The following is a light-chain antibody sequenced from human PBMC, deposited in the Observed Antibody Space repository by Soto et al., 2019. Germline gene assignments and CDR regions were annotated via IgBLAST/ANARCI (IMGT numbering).Light chain of an antibody. CDR2: RAS. J-gene: IGKJ1*01. CDR1: QSVSTT. CDR3: QQYDNWPRT. V-gene: IGKV3-15*01. Sequence: EIVMTQSPATLSVSPGERATLSCRANQSVSTTLAWYQQKPGQAPRLLIFRASTRATGIPARFSGYGSGTEFTLTISSLQSEDFAVYYCQQYDNWPRTFGQGTKVVIK.